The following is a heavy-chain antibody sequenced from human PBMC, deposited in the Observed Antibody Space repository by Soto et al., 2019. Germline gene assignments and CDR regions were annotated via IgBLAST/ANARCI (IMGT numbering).Heavy chain of an antibody. Sequence: SETLSLTCTVSGGSISSGGYYWSWIRQHPGKGLECIGYIYYSGSTYYNPSLKSRVTMSVDTSKNQFSLKLSSVTAADTAVYYCARNRAVAGTWYDYWGQGALVTVSS. J-gene: IGHJ4*02. CDR1: GGSISSGGYY. CDR2: IYYSGST. V-gene: IGHV4-31*03. CDR3: ARNRAVAGTWYDY. D-gene: IGHD6-19*01.